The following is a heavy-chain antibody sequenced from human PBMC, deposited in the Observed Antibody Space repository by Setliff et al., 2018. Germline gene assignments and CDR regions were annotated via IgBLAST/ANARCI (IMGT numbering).Heavy chain of an antibody. V-gene: IGHV1-18*01. J-gene: IGHJ4*02. CDR2: ISGYDGNT. CDR1: GYTFSNYG. D-gene: IGHD2-2*01. CDR3: SRLVRYCTATSCQRLSGGEF. Sequence: ASVKVSCKTSGYTFSNYGVSWVRQAPGQGLEWMGWISGYDGNTKYAQNLHGRVTMTADTSTTTAYMELSSLTFDDTAVYFCSRLVRYCTATSCQRLSGGEFWGQGTLVTVS.